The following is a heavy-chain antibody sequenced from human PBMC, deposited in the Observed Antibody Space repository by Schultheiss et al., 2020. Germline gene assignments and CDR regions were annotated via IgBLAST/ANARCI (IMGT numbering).Heavy chain of an antibody. CDR1: GYTFTSYT. J-gene: IGHJ4*02. V-gene: IGHV1-69*02. CDR3: AKRGEVGGATDY. CDR2: IIPILGIA. Sequence: SVKVSCKASGYTFTSYTISWVRQAPGQGLEWMGRIIPILGIANYAQKFQGRVTITADKSTSTAYMELSSLRSEDTAVYYCAKRGEVGGATDYWGQGTLVTVSS. D-gene: IGHD3-16*01.